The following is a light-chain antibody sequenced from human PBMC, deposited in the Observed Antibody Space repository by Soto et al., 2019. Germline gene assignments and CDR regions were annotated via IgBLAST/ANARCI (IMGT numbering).Light chain of an antibody. V-gene: IGLV2-23*03. J-gene: IGLJ2*01. Sequence: QSALTQPASVSGSPGQSITISCTGTSSDVGSYNFVSWYQQHPGKAPKLMIYEGSKRTSGVSNRFSGSKSGNTASLTISGLRAEDEADYYCCSYAGSSTFVVFGGGTKLTVL. CDR3: CSYAGSSTFVV. CDR2: EGS. CDR1: SSDVGSYNF.